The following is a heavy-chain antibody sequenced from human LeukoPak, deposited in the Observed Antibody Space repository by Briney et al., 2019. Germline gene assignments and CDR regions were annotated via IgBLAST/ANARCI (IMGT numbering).Heavy chain of an antibody. V-gene: IGHV4-4*02. Sequence: SETLSLTCTVSLDSTTSNFWSWVRQPPGKSLEWIGEIHRSGSPNYNPSLQSRVTISIDRSRNQIVLELSSVTAADTAVYYCAREILGGFNPGAYWGQRTLVTVSS. CDR3: AREILGGFNPGAY. J-gene: IGHJ4*02. CDR2: IHRSGSP. D-gene: IGHD1-14*01. CDR1: LDSTTSNFW.